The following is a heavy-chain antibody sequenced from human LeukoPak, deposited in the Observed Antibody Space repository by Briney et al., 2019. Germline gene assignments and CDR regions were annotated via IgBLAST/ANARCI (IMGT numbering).Heavy chain of an antibody. D-gene: IGHD2-2*01. J-gene: IGHJ4*02. CDR3: AKDACSSSTCYAFDY. Sequence: PGGCLRLSCAASGFTFSNAWMSWVRQAPGKGLEWVSSIGSDNKPHYSESVKGRSAISRDNSKNTLYLQMNSLRAEDTAVYYCAKDACSSSTCYAFDYWGQGTLVPVPS. CDR2: IGSDNKP. CDR1: GFTFSNAW. V-gene: IGHV3-23*01.